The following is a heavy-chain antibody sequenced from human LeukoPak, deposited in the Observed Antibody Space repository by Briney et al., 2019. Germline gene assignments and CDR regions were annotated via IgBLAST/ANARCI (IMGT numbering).Heavy chain of an antibody. CDR3: ARGYYGSGSYYKAFDY. J-gene: IGHJ4*02. V-gene: IGHV3-53*01. Sequence: GGSLRLSCAASGFTVSSNYMSWVRQAPGKGLEWVSVIYSGGSTYYADSVKGRFTISRDNSKNTLYLQMNCLRAEDTAVYYCARGYYGSGSYYKAFDYWGQGTLVTVSS. D-gene: IGHD3-10*01. CDR2: IYSGGST. CDR1: GFTVSSNY.